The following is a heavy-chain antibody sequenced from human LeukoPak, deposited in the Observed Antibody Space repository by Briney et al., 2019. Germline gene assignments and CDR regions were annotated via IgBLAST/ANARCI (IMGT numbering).Heavy chain of an antibody. CDR3: ARDWYGYYENAFDI. V-gene: IGHV1-69*05. J-gene: IGHJ3*02. CDR2: IIPIFGTA. CDR1: GGTFSSYA. D-gene: IGHD3-22*01. Sequence: SVKVSCKASGGTFSSYAISWARQAPGQGLEWMGGIIPIFGTANYAQKFQGRVTITTDESTSTAYMELSSLRSEDTAVYYCARDWYGYYENAFDIWGQGTMVTVSS.